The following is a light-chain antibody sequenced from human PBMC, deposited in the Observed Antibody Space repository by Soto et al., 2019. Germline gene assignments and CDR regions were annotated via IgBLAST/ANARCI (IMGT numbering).Light chain of an antibody. J-gene: IGKJ4*01. CDR2: SAS. CDR3: DQASYFPLS. Sequence: IQMTQSPSSVSASVGDTVTITCRASQGIGSWLAWYHQIPGKAPKLLIYSASSLQCETPTRFSGLGAGVACSLTSTNLPLTDVGVYHGDQASYFPLSFGGGTKVVIK. CDR1: QGIGSW. V-gene: IGKV1-12*01.